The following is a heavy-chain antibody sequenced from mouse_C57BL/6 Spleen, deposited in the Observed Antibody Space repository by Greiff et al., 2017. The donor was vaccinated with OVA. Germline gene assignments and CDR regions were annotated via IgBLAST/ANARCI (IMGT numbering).Heavy chain of an antibody. Sequence: VQLQQSGAELMKPGASVKLSCKATGYTFTGYWIEWVKQRPGHGLEWIGEILPGSGSTNYNEKFKGKATFTADTSSNTAYMQLSSLTTEDSAIYYCAGSPYYYGSSYWYFDVWGTGTTVTVSS. D-gene: IGHD1-1*01. V-gene: IGHV1-9*01. CDR2: ILPGSGST. CDR1: GYTFTGYW. J-gene: IGHJ1*03. CDR3: AGSPYYYGSSYWYFDV.